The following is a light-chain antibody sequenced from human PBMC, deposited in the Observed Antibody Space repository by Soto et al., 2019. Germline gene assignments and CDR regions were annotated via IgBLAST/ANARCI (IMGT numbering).Light chain of an antibody. CDR2: TDN. V-gene: IGLV1-44*01. CDR1: SSNIGSNT. J-gene: IGLJ3*02. CDR3: AAWDASLNGVV. Sequence: QSVLTQPPSASGAPGQKVTISCSGSSSNIGSNTVNWYHQLPGTAPKLLIYTDNKRPSGVPDRFSGSKSGTSASLAISGLQSEDEADYYCAAWDASLNGVVFGGGTKLTVL.